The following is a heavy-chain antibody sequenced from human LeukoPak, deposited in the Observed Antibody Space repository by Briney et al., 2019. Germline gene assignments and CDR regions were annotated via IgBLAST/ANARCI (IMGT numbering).Heavy chain of an antibody. CDR3: ARELRDYDFWSGKDYYYGMDV. V-gene: IGHV1-18*01. J-gene: IGHJ6*02. CDR2: ISAYNGNT. Sequence: ASVNVSCTASGYTFTSYGISWVRHAPGQGLEWMGWISAYNGNTNYAQKLQGRVTMTTDTSTSTAYMELRSLRSDDTAVYYCARELRDYDFWSGKDYYYGMDVWGQGTTVTVSS. D-gene: IGHD3-3*01. CDR1: GYTFTSYG.